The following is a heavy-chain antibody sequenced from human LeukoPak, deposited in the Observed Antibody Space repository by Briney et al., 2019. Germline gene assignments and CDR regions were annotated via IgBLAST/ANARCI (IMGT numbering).Heavy chain of an antibody. CDR2: IKTDGSEK. CDR1: GFSFSSYW. V-gene: IGHV3-7*01. Sequence: GGSLRLSCAASGFSFSSYWMSWVRQAPGKGLEWVANIKTDGSEKYSADSVKGRFTISRDNAENSLYLQMNSLRVEDTAFYYCARDLAYSRLDYWGQGMLVTVSS. CDR3: ARDLAYSRLDY. J-gene: IGHJ4*02. D-gene: IGHD5-18*01.